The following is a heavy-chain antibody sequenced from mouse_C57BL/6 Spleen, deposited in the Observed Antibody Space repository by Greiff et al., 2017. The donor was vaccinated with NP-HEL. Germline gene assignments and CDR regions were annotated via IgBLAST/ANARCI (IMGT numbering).Heavy chain of an antibody. V-gene: IGHV1-69*01. D-gene: IGHD1-1*01. CDR3: ARILRQGGFSY. Sequence: QVQLQQPGAELVMPGASVKLSCKASGYTFTSYWMHWVKQRPGQGLEWIGEIDPSDSYTNYNQKFKGKSTLTVDKYSSTAYMQLSSLTSEESAVYFCARILRQGGFSYWGQGNLVTVSA. CDR2: IDPSDSYT. J-gene: IGHJ3*01. CDR1: GYTFTSYW.